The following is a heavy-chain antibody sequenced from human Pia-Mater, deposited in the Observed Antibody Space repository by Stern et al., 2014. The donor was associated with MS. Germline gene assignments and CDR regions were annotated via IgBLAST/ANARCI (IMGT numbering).Heavy chain of an antibody. V-gene: IGHV3-7*01. CDR2: IKQGGSEK. Sequence: EVQLVESGGGLVQPGGSLRLSCAASGFTFSSYWMSWVRQAPGKGLEWGANIKQGGSEKYYVDSVKGRFTTSRDNAKNSLYLQMNSLRAEDTAVYYCARIAPANWNYDYWGQGTLVTVSS. CDR3: ARIAPANWNYDY. CDR1: GFTFSSYW. D-gene: IGHD1-7*01. J-gene: IGHJ4*02.